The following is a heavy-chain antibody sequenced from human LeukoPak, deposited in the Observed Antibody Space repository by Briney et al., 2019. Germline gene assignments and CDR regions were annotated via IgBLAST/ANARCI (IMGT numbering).Heavy chain of an antibody. CDR1: GYTFTTYY. Sequence: GASVTVSFTASGYTFTTYYMNWVRQAPGQGLEWMGIINPSGGSTSYAQTFQGRVTMTRDTSTSTVYMELSSLRSEDTAVYYCARAYDSSGYYFDHWGRGTLVTVSS. CDR2: INPSGGST. V-gene: IGHV1-46*01. D-gene: IGHD3-22*01. CDR3: ARAYDSSGYYFDH. J-gene: IGHJ4*02.